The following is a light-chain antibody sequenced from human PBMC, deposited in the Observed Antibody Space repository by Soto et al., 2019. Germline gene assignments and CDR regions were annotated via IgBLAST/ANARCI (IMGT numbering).Light chain of an antibody. Sequence: ETMMTQSPDTLSVSLGERASLSCGTSQSVSTNLAWYQQKPGQPPRLLIYDASTRATGIPARFRGSGSGTEFTLTISYLRPEDFAVYFCQQYHDWVTFGGGTKVDIK. CDR1: QSVSTN. CDR2: DAS. V-gene: IGKV3D-15*01. CDR3: QQYHDWVT. J-gene: IGKJ4*01.